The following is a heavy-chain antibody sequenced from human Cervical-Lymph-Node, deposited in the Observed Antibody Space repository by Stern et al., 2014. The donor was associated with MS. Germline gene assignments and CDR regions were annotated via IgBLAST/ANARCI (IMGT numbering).Heavy chain of an antibody. V-gene: IGHV1-69*01. Sequence: VQLVESGAEVKKPGSSVKGSCKASGGTFSNYAISWVRQAPGQGLEWMGWIIPIFGTANYAQKFQGRVTITADESTSTTYMELSSLRSEDTAVYYCASLLGRIAVASVDYWGQGTLVTVSS. J-gene: IGHJ4*02. CDR2: IIPIFGTA. D-gene: IGHD6-19*01. CDR3: ASLLGRIAVASVDY. CDR1: GGTFSNYA.